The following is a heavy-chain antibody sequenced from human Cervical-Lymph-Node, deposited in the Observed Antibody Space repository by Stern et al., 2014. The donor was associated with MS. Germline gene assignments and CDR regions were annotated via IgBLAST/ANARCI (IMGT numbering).Heavy chain of an antibody. CDR2: VNPNSGNT. D-gene: IGHD3-10*01. Sequence: QVQLGQSGAEVKKPGASVKVSCKASGYTFTSYDINWVRQATGPGLEWMGWVNPNSGNTGYAQKFQGRVTMTRNTSITTAYMELSSLRSEDTAVYARGLEELLWFGELSRFGWGIDVWGQGTTVTVSS. CDR1: GYTFTSYD. V-gene: IGHV1-8*01. J-gene: IGHJ6*02. CDR3: GLEELLWFGELSRFGWGIDV.